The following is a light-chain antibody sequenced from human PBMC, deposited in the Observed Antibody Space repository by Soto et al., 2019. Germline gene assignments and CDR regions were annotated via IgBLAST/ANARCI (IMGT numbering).Light chain of an antibody. CDR2: AAS. CDR3: QQYNSAPQT. V-gene: IGKV1-27*01. Sequence: DIQMTQSPSSLSASVGDRVTITCRASQGIIDYLAWYQQKPGKVPTLLIDAASTLHSGVPSRFSGSGSGTDFTITSSSLHPEDVGTYYCQQYNSAPQTFGPGTKVEIK. J-gene: IGKJ1*01. CDR1: QGIIDY.